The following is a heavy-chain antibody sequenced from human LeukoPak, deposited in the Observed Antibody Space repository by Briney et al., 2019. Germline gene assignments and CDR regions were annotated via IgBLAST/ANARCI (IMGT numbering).Heavy chain of an antibody. Sequence: ASVKVSCKASGYTLTSYYMHWVRQAPGQGLEWMGIIDPSGGSTTYAQKFQGRVTMTRDTSISTAYMELSSLRSEDTAVYYCARGRVLLWFGELLSGKPFDIWGQGTMVTVSS. V-gene: IGHV1-46*01. CDR2: IDPSGGST. CDR3: ARGRVLLWFGELLSGKPFDI. J-gene: IGHJ3*02. D-gene: IGHD3-10*01. CDR1: GYTLTSYY.